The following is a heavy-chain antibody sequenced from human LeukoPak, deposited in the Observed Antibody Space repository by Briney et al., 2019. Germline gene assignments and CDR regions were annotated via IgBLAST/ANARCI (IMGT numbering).Heavy chain of an antibody. V-gene: IGHV4-61*01. CDR3: ARESVFGSYFDY. J-gene: IGHJ4*02. CDR1: GVSVSSGSYY. D-gene: IGHD2-8*01. Sequence: PSETLSLTCTVSGVSVSSGSYYWSWIRQPPGKGLEWIGYIYYSGSTYYNPSLKSRVTISVDTSKNQFSLKLSSVTAADTAVYYCARESVFGSYFDYWGQGTLVTVSS. CDR2: IYYSGST.